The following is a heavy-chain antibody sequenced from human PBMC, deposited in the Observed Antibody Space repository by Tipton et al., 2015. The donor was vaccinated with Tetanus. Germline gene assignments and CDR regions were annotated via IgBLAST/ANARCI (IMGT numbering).Heavy chain of an antibody. V-gene: IGHV4-4*02. CDR2: IYHTGSS. D-gene: IGHD3-16*02. Sequence: TLSLTCVVSGGSISSSNWWSWVRQPPGKGLEWIADIYHTGSSNYNPSLKSRTTISVDRSKNQFSLSLSSVTAADTAVYYCATQGGYRFHDWGQGTLVTVSS. J-gene: IGHJ4*02. CDR3: ATQGGYRFHD. CDR1: GGSISSSNW.